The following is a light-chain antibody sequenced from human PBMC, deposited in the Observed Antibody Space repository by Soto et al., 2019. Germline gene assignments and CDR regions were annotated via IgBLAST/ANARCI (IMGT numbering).Light chain of an antibody. CDR1: QSISSW. CDR2: KAS. CDR3: QHYNTYPWT. Sequence: DIQMTHLPSILPAPVGDRVTITCRASQSISSWLAWYQQKPGKAPNLLIYKASHLENGVPSRFSGSGSGTEFTLTISSLQPGDFATYYCQHYNTYPWTFGQGTKVDI. J-gene: IGKJ1*01. V-gene: IGKV1-5*03.